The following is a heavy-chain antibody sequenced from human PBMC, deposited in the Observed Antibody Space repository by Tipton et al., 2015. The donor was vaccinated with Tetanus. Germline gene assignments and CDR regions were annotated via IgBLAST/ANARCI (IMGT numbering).Heavy chain of an antibody. CDR2: IYSGGST. D-gene: IGHD3/OR15-3a*01. Sequence: SLRLSCAASGFTVSSNYMSWVRQAPGKGLEWVSVIYSGGSTYYADSVKGRFTISRDNSKNTLYLQMNSLRAEDTAVYYCARGGIFGPRGMDVWGQGTTVTVSS. CDR1: GFTVSSNY. J-gene: IGHJ6*02. V-gene: IGHV3-53*01. CDR3: ARGGIFGPRGMDV.